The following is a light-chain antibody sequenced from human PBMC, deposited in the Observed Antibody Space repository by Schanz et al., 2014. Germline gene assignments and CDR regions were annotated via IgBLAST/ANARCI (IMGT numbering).Light chain of an antibody. Sequence: EIVLTQSPGALSLSPGDRATLSCRASQSVSSIDLAWYQQKPGQAPNVLIYNASRRATGIPDRFSGSGSGTDFILTISRLEPEDFAVYYCQQFGGSPLTFGAGTKVDIK. CDR3: QQFGGSPLT. CDR2: NAS. J-gene: IGKJ4*01. V-gene: IGKV3-20*01. CDR1: QSVSSID.